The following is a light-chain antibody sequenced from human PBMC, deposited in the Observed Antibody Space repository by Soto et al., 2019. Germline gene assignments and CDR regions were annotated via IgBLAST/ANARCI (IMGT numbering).Light chain of an antibody. V-gene: IGKV3-20*01. Sequence: EVVLTQSPGTLSLSLGERATLSGRASQSVRSSYLAWHQQKPGQAPRLLIYDASTRATGIPDRFSGSGSGTDFTLTISRLEPEDFAVYSCQQYGSSPQTFGQGTQVDI. CDR3: QQYGSSPQT. J-gene: IGKJ1*01. CDR2: DAS. CDR1: QSVRSSY.